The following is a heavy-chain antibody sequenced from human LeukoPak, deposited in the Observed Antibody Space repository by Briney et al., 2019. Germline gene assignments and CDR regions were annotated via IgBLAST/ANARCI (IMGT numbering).Heavy chain of an antibody. CDR1: GFNVRTNY. D-gene: IGHD5-12*01. CDR3: AKDIRGGSYYAMDV. V-gene: IGHV3-9*01. Sequence: PGGSLRLSCAVSGFNVRTNYMSWVRQAPGKGLEWVSGISWNSGSIGYADSVKGRFTISRDNAKNSLYLQMKSLRAEDTALYYCAKDIRGGSYYAMDVWGQGTTVTVSS. CDR2: ISWNSGSI. J-gene: IGHJ6*02.